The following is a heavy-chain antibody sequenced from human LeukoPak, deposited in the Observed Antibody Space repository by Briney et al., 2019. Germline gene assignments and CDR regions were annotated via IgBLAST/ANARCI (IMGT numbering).Heavy chain of an antibody. V-gene: IGHV4-59*08. J-gene: IGHJ3*02. Sequence: SETLSLTCTVSGGSISSSYWSWIRQPPGKGLEWIGYIFYSGGSNYNPSLKSRVTISVDTSKNHFSLKLSSVTAADTAVYYCARLGSTFDIWGQGTMVTVSS. CDR3: ARLGSTFDI. CDR1: GGSISSSY. D-gene: IGHD2-2*01. CDR2: IFYSGGS.